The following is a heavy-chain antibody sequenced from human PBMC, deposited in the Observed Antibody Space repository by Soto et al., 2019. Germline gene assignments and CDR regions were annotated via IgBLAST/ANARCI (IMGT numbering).Heavy chain of an antibody. CDR1: GFSLSTSGVG. CDR2: IYWDDDK. CDR3: AHSRRLSGYEYYYYYYGMDV. J-gene: IGHJ6*02. Sequence: QITLKESGPTLVKPTQTLTLTCTFSGFSLSTSGVGVGWIRQPPGKALEWLALIYWDDDKRYSPSLKSRLTITKDTSKNQVVLTMTNMVPVDTAAYYCAHSRRLSGYEYYYYYYGMDVWGQGTTVTVSS. V-gene: IGHV2-5*02. D-gene: IGHD5-12*01.